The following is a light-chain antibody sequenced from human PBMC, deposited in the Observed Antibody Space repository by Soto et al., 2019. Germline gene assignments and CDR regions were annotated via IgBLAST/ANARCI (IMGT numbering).Light chain of an antibody. V-gene: IGKV1-39*01. CDR2: AAS. Sequence: DIQMTQSPSSLSASVGDRVTITCRASETISSYLNWYQQKPGKAPKLLIYAASSLQSGVPSRFSGSRSGTDFSLIINSLQPEDFATYYCQQSSRTPWTFGQGTKVEIK. J-gene: IGKJ1*01. CDR1: ETISSY. CDR3: QQSSRTPWT.